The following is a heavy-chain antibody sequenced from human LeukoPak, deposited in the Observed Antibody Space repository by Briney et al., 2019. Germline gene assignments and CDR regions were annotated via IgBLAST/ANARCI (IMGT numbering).Heavy chain of an antibody. V-gene: IGHV3-23*01. CDR1: GFTFSSYA. Sequence: GGSLRLSCAASGFTFSSYAMSWVRQAPGKGLEWVSAISGSGGSTYYADSVKGRFTISRDNSKNTLYLQMNSLRAEDTAVYYCAKDLNPWIQLWYFDYWGQGTLVTVCS. D-gene: IGHD5-18*01. J-gene: IGHJ4*02. CDR3: AKDLNPWIQLWYFDY. CDR2: ISGSGGST.